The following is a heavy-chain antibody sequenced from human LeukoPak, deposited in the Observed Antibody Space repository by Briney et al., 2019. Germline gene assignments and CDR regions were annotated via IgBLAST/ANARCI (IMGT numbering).Heavy chain of an antibody. V-gene: IGHV3-74*01. D-gene: IGHD6-13*01. Sequence: GGSLRLSCAASGFTFSDYWMHWVRQAPGKGLVWVSRINSDGSSRNYADSVKGRFTISRDNAKNTLYLQMNSLRAEDTAVYYCASASSHRIAAGGDYWGQGTLVTVSS. J-gene: IGHJ4*02. CDR2: INSDGSSR. CDR3: ASASSHRIAAGGDY. CDR1: GFTFSDYW.